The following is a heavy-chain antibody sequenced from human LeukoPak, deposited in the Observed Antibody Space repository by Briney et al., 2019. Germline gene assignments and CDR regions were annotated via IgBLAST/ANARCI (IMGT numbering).Heavy chain of an antibody. J-gene: IGHJ4*02. V-gene: IGHV4-34*01. CDR1: GGSFSGYY. Sequence: PSETLSLTCAVYGGSFSGYYWSWIRQPPGKGLEWIGEINHSGSTNYNPSLKSRVTISVDTSKNQFSLKLSSVTAADTAVYYCASKIVGATYYFDYWGQGTLVTVSS. CDR3: ASKIVGATYYFDY. CDR2: INHSGST. D-gene: IGHD1-26*01.